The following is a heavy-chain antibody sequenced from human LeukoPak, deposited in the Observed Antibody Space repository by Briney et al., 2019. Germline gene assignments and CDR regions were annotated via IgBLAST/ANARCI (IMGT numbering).Heavy chain of an antibody. J-gene: IGHJ6*02. CDR2: IIPIFGTA. CDR1: GGTFISYA. V-gene: IGHV1-69*13. D-gene: IGHD6-13*01. CDR3: ASRAAADTRYYYGMDV. Sequence: PVKVSCKASGGTFISYAISWVRQAPGQGLEWMGGIIPIFGTANYAQKFQGRVTITADESTSTAYMELSSLRSEDTAVYYCASRAAADTRYYYGMDVWGQGTTVTVSS.